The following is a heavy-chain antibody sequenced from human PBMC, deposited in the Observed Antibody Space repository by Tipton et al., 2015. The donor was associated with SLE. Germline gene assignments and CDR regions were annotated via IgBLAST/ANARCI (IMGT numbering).Heavy chain of an antibody. V-gene: IGHV6-1*01. CDR3: ARGQCGGDCYDS. D-gene: IGHD2-21*01. CDR2: TYYRSRWHD. Sequence: GLVKPSQTLSLTCAISGDSVSTNSAAWNWIRQSPSRGLEWLGRTYYRSRWHDDYADSVKGRITVNADSSKNQFSLQLTSVTPDDTGVYYCARGQCGGDCYDSWGQGTLVTVSS. J-gene: IGHJ4*02. CDR1: GDSVSTNSAA.